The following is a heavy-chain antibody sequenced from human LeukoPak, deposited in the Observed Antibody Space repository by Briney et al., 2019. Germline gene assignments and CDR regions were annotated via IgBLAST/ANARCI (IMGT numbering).Heavy chain of an antibody. D-gene: IGHD1-26*01. CDR2: IWYDGSNK. V-gene: IGHV3-33*06. CDR1: GFTFSSYG. Sequence: PGGSLRLSCAVSGFTFSSYGMHWVRQAPGKGLEWVAVIWYDGSNKYYADSVKGRFTISRDNSKNTLYLQMNSLRAEDTAVYYCAKGNKVGAADAFDIWGQGTMVTVSS. CDR3: AKGNKVGAADAFDI. J-gene: IGHJ3*02.